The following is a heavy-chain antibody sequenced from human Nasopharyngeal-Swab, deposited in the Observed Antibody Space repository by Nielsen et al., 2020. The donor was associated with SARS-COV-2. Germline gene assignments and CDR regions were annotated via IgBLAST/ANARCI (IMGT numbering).Heavy chain of an antibody. CDR1: GGSISRGCYS. V-gene: IGHV4-30-2*01. D-gene: IGHD3-10*01. CDR2: IYHSGST. J-gene: IGHJ5*02. Sequence: SETLSLTCAVSGGSISRGCYSWIWIRQPPGKGLEWIGYIYHSGSTYYNPSLKSRVTISVDRSKNQFSLKLSSVTAADTAVYYCARSHMVRGVISWFDPWGQGTLVTVSS. CDR3: ARSHMVRGVISWFDP.